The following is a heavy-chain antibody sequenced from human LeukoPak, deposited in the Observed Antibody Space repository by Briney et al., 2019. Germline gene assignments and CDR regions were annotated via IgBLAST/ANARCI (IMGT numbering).Heavy chain of an antibody. CDR3: ARRPIMYYDSSGHNDAFDI. V-gene: IGHV1-46*01. Sequence: ASVKVSCKASGYTFRNFGINWVRQAPGQGLEWMGIINPSGGSTSYAQKFQGRVTMTRDTSTSTVYMELSSLRSEDTAVYYCARRPIMYYDSSGHNDAFDIWGQGTMVTVSS. CDR1: GYTFRNFG. J-gene: IGHJ3*02. CDR2: INPSGGST. D-gene: IGHD3-22*01.